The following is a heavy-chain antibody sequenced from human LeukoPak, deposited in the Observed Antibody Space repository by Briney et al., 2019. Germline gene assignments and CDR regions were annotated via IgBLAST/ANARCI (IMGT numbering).Heavy chain of an antibody. CDR2: ISSSGDST. V-gene: IGHV3-23*01. CDR3: AKAPNTGYCSGGSCFFDY. Sequence: TGGSLRLSCAASGFTFSSYAMSWVRRAPGKGLEWVSGISSSGDSTYYADSVKGRFTISRDNSKNTLYLQMNTLRAEDTAVYYCAKAPNTGYCSGGSCFFDYWGQGTLVTVSS. J-gene: IGHJ4*02. D-gene: IGHD2-15*01. CDR1: GFTFSSYA.